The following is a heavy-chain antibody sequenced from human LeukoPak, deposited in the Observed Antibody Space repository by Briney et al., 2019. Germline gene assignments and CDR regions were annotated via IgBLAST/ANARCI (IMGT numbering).Heavy chain of an antibody. CDR3: AKAWDYDYVWGSSD. Sequence: GGSLRLSCAASGFTFSNYWMSWVRQAPGKGLEWVANMKQDGSETYYVDSVKGRFTISRDNAKNSLYLQMNSLRAEDTAVYYCAKAWDYDYVWGSSDWGQGTLVTVSS. J-gene: IGHJ4*02. V-gene: IGHV3-7*01. D-gene: IGHD3-16*01. CDR2: MKQDGSET. CDR1: GFTFSNYW.